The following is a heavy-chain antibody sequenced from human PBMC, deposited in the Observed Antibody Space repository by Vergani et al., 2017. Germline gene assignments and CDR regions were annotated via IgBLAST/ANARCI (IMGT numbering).Heavy chain of an antibody. J-gene: IGHJ2*01. CDR1: GFTFSNYA. V-gene: IGHV3-23*04. Sequence: EVQLVESGGGLVQPGGSLRLSCAASGFTFSNYAVSWVRQAPGRGLAWVSSISGPGLSTYYADSVKGRFSISRDNAKKAVFLQMNNLRHEDTALYFCVKDNDYDADGPFDLWGRGTLVTVSS. CDR2: ISGPGLST. CDR3: VKDNDYDADGPFDL. D-gene: IGHD3-16*01.